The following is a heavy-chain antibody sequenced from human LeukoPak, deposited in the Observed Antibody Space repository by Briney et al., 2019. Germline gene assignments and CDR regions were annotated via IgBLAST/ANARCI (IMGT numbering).Heavy chain of an antibody. J-gene: IGHJ4*02. CDR1: GFTFSSYA. CDR2: IKWDGGRT. CDR3: TTTIGRDGYNKFDS. D-gene: IGHD5-24*01. Sequence: GGSLRLSCAASGFTFSSYAMSWVRQAPGKGLEWVSGIKWDGGRTGYADSVKGRFTISRDNAKNSVYLQMNSLRAEDTAVYYCTTTIGRDGYNKFDSWGQGTLVTVSS. V-gene: IGHV3-20*04.